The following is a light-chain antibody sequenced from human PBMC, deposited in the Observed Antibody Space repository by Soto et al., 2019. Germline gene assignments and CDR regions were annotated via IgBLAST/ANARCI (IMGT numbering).Light chain of an antibody. CDR2: KAS. CDR3: QQYGGSPRT. CDR1: QTISSW. J-gene: IGKJ1*01. Sequence: DIQMTQSPTSLSASVGDRVTITCRASQTISSWLAWYQQKPGKAPKLLIYKASTLKSGVPSRFRGSGSGTDFTLTISRLEPEDFAVYYCQQYGGSPRTFGQGTKVDIK. V-gene: IGKV1-5*03.